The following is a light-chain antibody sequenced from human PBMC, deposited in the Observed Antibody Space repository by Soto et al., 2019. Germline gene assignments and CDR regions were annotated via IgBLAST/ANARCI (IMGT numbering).Light chain of an antibody. CDR3: QQYDSSPKT. V-gene: IGKV3-20*01. Sequence: VVTQAPGTLSLSPGERATLSCRASQTVRNNSLAWYQQKPGQAPRLVISGASSRTSGIPDRFSGSGSGTDFTLTISRLEPEDFAVYYCQQYDSSPKTFGQRTKVDIK. CDR1: QTVRNNS. CDR2: GAS. J-gene: IGKJ1*01.